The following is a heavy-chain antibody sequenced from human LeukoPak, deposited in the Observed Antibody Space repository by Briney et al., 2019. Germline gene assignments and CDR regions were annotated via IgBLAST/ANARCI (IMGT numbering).Heavy chain of an antibody. CDR1: GGSISSYY. V-gene: IGHV4-4*07. J-gene: IGHJ5*02. CDR2: IYTSGST. Sequence: SETLSFTCTVSGGSISSYYWSWIRQPAGKGLEWIGRIYTSGSTNYNPSLKSRVTMSVDTSKNQFSLKLSSVTAADTAVYYCARGPSLYSSSWLGWGTWFDPWGQGTPVTVSS. CDR3: ARGPSLYSSSWLGWGTWFDP. D-gene: IGHD6-13*01.